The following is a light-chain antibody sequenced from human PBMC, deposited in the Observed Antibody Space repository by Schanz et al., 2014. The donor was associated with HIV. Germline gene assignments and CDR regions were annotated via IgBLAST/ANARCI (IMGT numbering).Light chain of an antibody. CDR3: SSYAGNNNFVV. CDR1: NSDINFYYY. CDR2: DGS. V-gene: IGLV2-14*03. J-gene: IGLJ2*01. Sequence: QSALTQPASVSGSPGQSITISCTGPNSDINFYYYVSWFQQHPGKAPQLMIYDGSRRPSGVSNRFSGSKSDNAASLTISGLQPEDEADYYCSSYAGNNNFVVFGGGTKLTVL.